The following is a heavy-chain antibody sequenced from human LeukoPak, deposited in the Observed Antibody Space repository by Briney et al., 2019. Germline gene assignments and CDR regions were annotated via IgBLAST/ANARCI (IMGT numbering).Heavy chain of an antibody. J-gene: IGHJ6*03. V-gene: IGHV3-7*01. CDR3: ARSGYDFWSGYYGDYYYYYMDV. CDR1: GFTFSSYW. Sequence: GGSLRLSCAASGFTFSSYWMSWVRQAPGKGLEWVANIKQDGGEKYYVDSVKGRFTISRDNAKNSLYLQMNSLRAEDTAVYYCARSGYDFWSGYYGDYYYYYMDVWGKGTTVTVSS. D-gene: IGHD3-3*01. CDR2: IKQDGGEK.